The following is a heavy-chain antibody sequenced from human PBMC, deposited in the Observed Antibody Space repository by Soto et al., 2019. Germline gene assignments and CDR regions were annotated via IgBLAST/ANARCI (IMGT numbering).Heavy chain of an antibody. CDR1: GDSVSSNSAT. V-gene: IGHV6-1*01. D-gene: IGHD2-8*01. CDR2: TYYSSKWYN. Sequence: QVQLQQSGPGLVQPSQTLSLTCAISGDSVSSNSATWNWIRQSPSRGLEWLGRTYYSSKWYNEYAVSVKSRIAINPDTSKNQFSLHLNSVTPEDTAVYSCARATHGAHWFDPWGQGTLVTVSS. J-gene: IGHJ5*02. CDR3: ARATHGAHWFDP.